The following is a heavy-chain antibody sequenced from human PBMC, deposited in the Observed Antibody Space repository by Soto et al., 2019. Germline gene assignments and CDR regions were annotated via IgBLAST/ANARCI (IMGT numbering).Heavy chain of an antibody. V-gene: IGHV1-18*01. D-gene: IGHD3-10*01. J-gene: IGHJ4*02. Sequence: QVQLVQSGAEVKKPGASVKVSCKASGYTFTSYGISWARQAPGQGLEWMGWISAYNGNTNYAQKLQGRVTMTTDTSTSTAYMELRSLRSDDTAVYYCASSDRITMVRGVFAYWGQGTLVTVSS. CDR2: ISAYNGNT. CDR1: GYTFTSYG. CDR3: ASSDRITMVRGVFAY.